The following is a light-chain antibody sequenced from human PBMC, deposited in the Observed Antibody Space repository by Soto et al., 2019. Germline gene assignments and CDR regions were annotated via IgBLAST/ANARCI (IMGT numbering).Light chain of an antibody. CDR3: GSYTSRDTLYV. CDR2: DVT. V-gene: IGLV2-14*01. J-gene: IGLJ1*01. CDR1: SSDVGGSNY. Sequence: QSALTQPASVSGSPGQSITISCTGTSSDVGGSNYVSWYQQHPGKAPKLMIYDVTNRPSGVSNRFSGSKSGNTASLTISGLQAEYEADYYCGSYTSRDTLYVFGTGTKLTV.